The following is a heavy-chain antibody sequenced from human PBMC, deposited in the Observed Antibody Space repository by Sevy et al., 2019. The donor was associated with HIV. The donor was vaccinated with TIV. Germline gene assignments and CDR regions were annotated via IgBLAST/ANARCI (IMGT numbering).Heavy chain of an antibody. D-gene: IGHD3-22*01. J-gene: IGHJ4*02. Sequence: GRSLRLSCAASGFTFSTYVMSWVRQAPGKGLEWVSSITNSGDSTYYADSVKGRFTISRDNSKTTLYLQMNSLRAEDTALYYCAKDGDGGGRYYSYFDYWGQGTLVTVSS. CDR2: ITNSGDST. CDR3: AKDGDGGGRYYSYFDY. CDR1: GFTFSTYV. V-gene: IGHV3-23*01.